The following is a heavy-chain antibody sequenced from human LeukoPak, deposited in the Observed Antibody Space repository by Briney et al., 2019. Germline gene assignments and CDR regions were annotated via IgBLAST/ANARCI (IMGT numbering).Heavy chain of an antibody. CDR1: GGSISNYY. V-gene: IGHV4-59*08. CDR3: ARPNGDYNAFDI. D-gene: IGHD4-17*01. Sequence: SETLSLTCTVSGGSISNYYWSWIRQPPGKGLEWIGYIYYSGSTNYNPSLKSRVTISVDTSKNQFSLKLSSVTAADTAVYYCARPNGDYNAFDIWGQGTMVTVSS. J-gene: IGHJ3*02. CDR2: IYYSGST.